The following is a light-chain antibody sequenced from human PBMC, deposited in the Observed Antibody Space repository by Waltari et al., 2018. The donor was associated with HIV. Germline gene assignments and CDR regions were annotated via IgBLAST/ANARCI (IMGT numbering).Light chain of an antibody. J-gene: IGLJ2*01. CDR2: SYN. CDR3: AAWDDSLKGPI. Sequence: QSVLTQPPSASGTPGQRVTISCSGSSSNIGSTTVNWYQQPPGTAPIPRIYSYNRRPSGGPDRFSGSKSGTSASLANSGLQSEDEADYYCAAWDDSLKGPIFGGGTKVTVL. CDR1: SSNIGSTT. V-gene: IGLV1-44*01.